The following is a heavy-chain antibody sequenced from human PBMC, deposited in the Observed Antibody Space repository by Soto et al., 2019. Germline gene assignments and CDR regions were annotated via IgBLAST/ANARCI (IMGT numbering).Heavy chain of an antibody. CDR1: YDSVSDYY. Sequence: QVQLQESGPGLVKPSETLSLTCTVSYDSVSDYYWNWIRQPAGKGLVWIGHIHSSGTTDYNPSLRSRVTMSLDTSKNQFSLHLTSVTAADTAVYYCAREAGYCSSTGCSHIRGWFDPWGQGTRVSVSS. CDR2: IHSSGTT. D-gene: IGHD2-2*01. J-gene: IGHJ5*02. V-gene: IGHV4-4*07. CDR3: AREAGYCSSTGCSHIRGWFDP.